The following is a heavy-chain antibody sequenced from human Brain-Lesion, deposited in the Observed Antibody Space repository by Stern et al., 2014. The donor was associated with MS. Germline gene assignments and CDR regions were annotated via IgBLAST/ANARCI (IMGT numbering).Heavy chain of an antibody. V-gene: IGHV1-24*01. D-gene: IGHD1-26*01. CDR1: GYTLTELS. J-gene: IGHJ4*02. Sequence: QLVQSGAEVKKPWASLKVSCKVSGYTLTELSIHWVRQAPRKGLEWMGGFDPDDGETIYAQKFQGRVTMTEATSTDTAYMELSSLRSEDAAVYYCATLSPGAGGNYYRHFDYWGRGTLVTVSS. CDR3: ATLSPGAGGNYYRHFDY. CDR2: FDPDDGET.